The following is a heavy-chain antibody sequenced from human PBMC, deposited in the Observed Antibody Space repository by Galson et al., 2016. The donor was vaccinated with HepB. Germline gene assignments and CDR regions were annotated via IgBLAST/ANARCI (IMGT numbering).Heavy chain of an antibody. J-gene: IGHJ6*02. CDR1: GFTFSSYA. V-gene: IGHV3-30-3*01. CDR2: ISYDGSNK. Sequence: SLRLSCAASGFTFSSYAMHWVRQAPGKGLEWVAVISYDGSNKYNADSVKSRFTISRDNSKNTLYLQMNSLRAEDTAVYYCARGSSSWRYYYYHGMDVWGQGTTVTVSS. D-gene: IGHD6-13*01. CDR3: ARGSSSWRYYYYHGMDV.